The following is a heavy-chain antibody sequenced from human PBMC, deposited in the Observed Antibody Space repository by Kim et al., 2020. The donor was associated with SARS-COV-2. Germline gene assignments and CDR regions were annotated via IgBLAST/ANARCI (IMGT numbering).Heavy chain of an antibody. CDR3: ARRGIQLWDNDAFDI. J-gene: IGHJ3*02. V-gene: IGHV5-51*01. D-gene: IGHD5-18*01. CDR1: GYSFTSYW. CDR2: IYPGDSDT. Sequence: GESLKISCKGSGYSFTSYWIGWVRQMPGKGLEWMGIIYPGDSDTRYSPSFQGQVTISADKSISTAYLQWSSLKASDTAMYYCARRGIQLWDNDAFDIWGQGTMVTVSS.